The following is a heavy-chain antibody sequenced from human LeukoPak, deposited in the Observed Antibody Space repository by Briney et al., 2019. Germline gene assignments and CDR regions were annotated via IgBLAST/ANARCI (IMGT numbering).Heavy chain of an antibody. J-gene: IGHJ4*02. CDR1: GFTFSSHS. D-gene: IGHD3-22*01. V-gene: IGHV3-21*01. CDR2: ITSSSDYI. Sequence: GGSLRLSCAASGFTFSSHSMNWVRRAPGKGLEWVSVITSSSDYIYYADSLKGRFTVSRDNAKNSLYLQVNSLRAEDTAVHYCVRVSVYYDSSGYYDLLDYWGQGTLVTVSS. CDR3: VRVSVYYDSSGYYDLLDY.